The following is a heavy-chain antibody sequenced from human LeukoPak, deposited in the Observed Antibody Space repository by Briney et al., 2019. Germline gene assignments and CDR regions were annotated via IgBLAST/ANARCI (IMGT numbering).Heavy chain of an antibody. CDR1: GFTFSDYY. J-gene: IGHJ4*02. CDR3: ARVVLRYYLDY. Sequence: GGSLRLSCEVSGFTFSDYYMSWIRQAPGKGLEWVSYISSSGSTIYYADSVKGRFTISRDNAKNSLYLQMNSLRAEDTAVYYCARVVLRYYLDYWGQGTLVTVSS. V-gene: IGHV3-11*01. CDR2: ISSSGSTI. D-gene: IGHD3-9*01.